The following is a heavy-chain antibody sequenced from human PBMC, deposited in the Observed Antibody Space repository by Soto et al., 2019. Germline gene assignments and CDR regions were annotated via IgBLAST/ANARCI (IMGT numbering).Heavy chain of an antibody. CDR2: IKQDGSEA. J-gene: IGHJ4*02. CDR3: ARDDISSWYCLDY. CDR1: GFTCSSHW. Sequence: WWSLRLSCTASGFTCSSHWMTWFRQAPGKGLEWVANIKQDGSEAYYVDSVEGRFTISRDNAKNSLYLQMNSLTVEDTATYYCARDDISSWYCLDYWGQGTLVTVSS. V-gene: IGHV3-7*01. D-gene: IGHD3-22*01.